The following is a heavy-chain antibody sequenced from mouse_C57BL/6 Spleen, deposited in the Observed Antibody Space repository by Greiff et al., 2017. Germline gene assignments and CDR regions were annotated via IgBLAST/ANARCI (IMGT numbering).Heavy chain of an antibody. J-gene: IGHJ4*01. Sequence: EVKLQESGGGLVQPGESLKLSCASTEYAFTSYYMSWVRQTPEKRLELVAAITSDGGSTYYPDTMKSRFTISRDNTKNTLYLQMSRLRSEDTAMYYCAREDYYYGRDMGYWGQGATVT. CDR3: AREDYYYGRDMGY. V-gene: IGHV5-2*03. CDR1: EYAFTSYY. D-gene: IGHD1-1*02. CDR2: ITSDGGST.